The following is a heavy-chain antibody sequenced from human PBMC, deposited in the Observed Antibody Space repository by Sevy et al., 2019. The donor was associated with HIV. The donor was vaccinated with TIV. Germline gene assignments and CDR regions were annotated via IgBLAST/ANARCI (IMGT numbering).Heavy chain of an antibody. CDR1: GFTFSSYA. J-gene: IGHJ4*02. D-gene: IGHD3-10*01. CDR3: AKEWTQLSYWFGEFDY. V-gene: IGHV3-23*01. CDR2: ISRSGDNT. Sequence: GGSLRLSCAASGFTFSSYAMSWVRQAPGKGLEWVSGISRSGDNTYYAGSVRGRFSISRDNSKDTLYLQMNSLRADDTALYYCAKEWTQLSYWFGEFDYWGQGTLVTVSS.